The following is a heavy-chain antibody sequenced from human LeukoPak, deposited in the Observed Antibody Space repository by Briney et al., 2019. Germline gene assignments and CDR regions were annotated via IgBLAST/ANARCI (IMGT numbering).Heavy chain of an antibody. CDR2: IGTAGDT. V-gene: IGHV3-13*01. J-gene: IGHJ4*02. CDR1: GFIFSNYD. D-gene: IGHD3-10*01. CDR3: ARGSRRGSGGYSVGLDY. Sequence: GGSLRLSCAASGFIFSNYDMHWVRQATGKGLEWVSAIGTAGDTYYPGSVKGRFTMSRENIKNSMYLQMYRLRAGDTAVYYCARGSRRGSGGYSVGLDYWGQGTLVTVSS.